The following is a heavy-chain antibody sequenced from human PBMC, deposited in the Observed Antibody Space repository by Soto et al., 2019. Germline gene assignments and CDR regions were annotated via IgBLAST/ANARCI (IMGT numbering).Heavy chain of an antibody. CDR2: IIPIFGTA. V-gene: IGHV1-69*13. CDR3: ARVSGAPIDSSSWYYFDY. J-gene: IGHJ4*02. Sequence: AVKVSCKASGGTFSSYAISWVRQAPGQGLEWMGGIIPIFGTANYAQKFQGRVTITADESTSTAYMELSSLRSEDTAVYYCARVSGAPIDSSSWYYFDYWGQGTLVTVSS. D-gene: IGHD6-13*01. CDR1: GGTFSSYA.